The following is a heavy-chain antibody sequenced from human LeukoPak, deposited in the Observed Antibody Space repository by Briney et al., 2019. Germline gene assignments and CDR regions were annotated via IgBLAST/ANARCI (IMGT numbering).Heavy chain of an antibody. CDR1: RGTFSSYA. Sequence: SVKVSCKASRGTFSSYAVSCGRQAPGQGLEWLGGIIPIFGTASYAQKFQCRFTITTDESTTKAYMEQRSLRSECTAGSCCALKRGSSWAYDYMNGGGKGTTVTVSS. D-gene: IGHD6-13*01. V-gene: IGHV1-69*05. CDR3: ALKRGSSWAYDYMNG. J-gene: IGHJ6*03. CDR2: IIPIFGTA.